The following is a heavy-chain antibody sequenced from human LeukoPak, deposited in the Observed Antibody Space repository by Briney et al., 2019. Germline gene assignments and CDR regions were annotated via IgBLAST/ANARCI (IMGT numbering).Heavy chain of an antibody. CDR1: GFTFSSYG. Sequence: PGGSLRLSCAASGFTFSSYGMHWVRQAPGKGLEWGAFIRYDGSNKYYEDSVKGRFTISRDNSKNTLYLQMNSLRAEDTAVYYCAKELPTVIYAFDIWGQGTMVTVSS. CDR3: AKELPTVIYAFDI. J-gene: IGHJ3*02. V-gene: IGHV3-30*02. CDR2: IRYDGSNK. D-gene: IGHD4-17*01.